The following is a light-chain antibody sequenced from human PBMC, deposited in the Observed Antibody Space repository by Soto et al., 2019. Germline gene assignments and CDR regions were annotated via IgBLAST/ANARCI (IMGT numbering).Light chain of an antibody. CDR1: QSVLYSSNNKNY. CDR2: WAS. Sequence: IVGTQSPDSLAVSLGERATINCKSSQSVLYSSNNKNYLAWYQQKPGQPPKLLIYWASTRESGVPDRFSGSGSGTDFTLTISSLQAEDVAVYYCQQYYSPPPPFGQGTKVDNK. CDR3: QQYYSPPPP. V-gene: IGKV4-1*01. J-gene: IGKJ1*01.